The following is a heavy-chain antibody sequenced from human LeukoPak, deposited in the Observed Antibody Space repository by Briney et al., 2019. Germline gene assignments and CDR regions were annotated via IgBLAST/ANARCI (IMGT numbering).Heavy chain of an antibody. D-gene: IGHD3-3*01. Sequence: PSETLSLTCTVSGGSISSSSYYWGWIRQSPGKGLEWIGSMYYRGSTNYNPSLKSRVTISVDTSKNQFSLKLSSVTAADTAVYYCARAPMEWSPANGMDVWGQGTPVTVSS. CDR2: MYYRGST. CDR1: GGSISSSSYY. V-gene: IGHV4-39*07. J-gene: IGHJ6*02. CDR3: ARAPMEWSPANGMDV.